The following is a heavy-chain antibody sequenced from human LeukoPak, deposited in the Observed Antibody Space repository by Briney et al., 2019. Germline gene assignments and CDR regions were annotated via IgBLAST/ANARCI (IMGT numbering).Heavy chain of an antibody. CDR2: ISSNGGST. Sequence: PGGSLRLSCAASGFTFSSYAMHWVRQAPGKGLEYVSAISSNGGSTYYANSVKGRFTISRDNSKNTLYLQMGSLRAEDMAVYYCARDIGGSGSYGALDYWGQGTLVTVSS. V-gene: IGHV3-64*01. D-gene: IGHD3-10*01. CDR3: ARDIGGSGSYGALDY. J-gene: IGHJ4*02. CDR1: GFTFSSYA.